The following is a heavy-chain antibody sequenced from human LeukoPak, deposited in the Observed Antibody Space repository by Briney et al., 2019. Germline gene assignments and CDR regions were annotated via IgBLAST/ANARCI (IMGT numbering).Heavy chain of an antibody. V-gene: IGHV4-59*01. Sequence: PSETLSLTCTVSGGSISSYYWSWIRQPPGKGLEWIGYIYYSGSTNYNPSLKSRVTISVDTSKNQFSLKLSSVTAADTDVYYCARAVGGDGSGSLWGPGTLVTVSS. J-gene: IGHJ4*02. CDR2: IYYSGST. D-gene: IGHD3-10*01. CDR1: GGSISSYY. CDR3: ARAVGGDGSGSL.